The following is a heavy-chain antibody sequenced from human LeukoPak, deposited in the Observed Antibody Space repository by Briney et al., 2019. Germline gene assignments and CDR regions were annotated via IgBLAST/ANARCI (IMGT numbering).Heavy chain of an antibody. CDR2: ISGSGDST. Sequence: GGSLRLSCAASGFTVSSNYMSWVRQAPGKGLEWVSTISGSGDSTYYADSVKGRFTISRDNSKNTLYLQMNSLRAEDTAVYYCAKGGAVSSKSITMVRGTRRYCYYMDVWGKGTTVTISS. CDR3: AKGGAVSSKSITMVRGTRRYCYYMDV. V-gene: IGHV3-23*01. D-gene: IGHD3-10*01. J-gene: IGHJ6*03. CDR1: GFTVSSNY.